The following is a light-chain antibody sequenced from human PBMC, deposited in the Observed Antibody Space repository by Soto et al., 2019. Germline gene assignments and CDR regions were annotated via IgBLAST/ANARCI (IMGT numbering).Light chain of an antibody. J-gene: IGKJ4*01. Sequence: DIVMTQSPDSLAVSLGERATINCKSSQSVLYSSNNKNHLAWYQQKPGQPPRLLIYWASTRKSGVPDRFSGTGSGTDFTLTISSLQAEDVAVYYCQQYNSWPLTFGGGTKVDIK. CDR3: QQYNSWPLT. CDR1: QSVLYSSNNKNH. CDR2: WAS. V-gene: IGKV4-1*01.